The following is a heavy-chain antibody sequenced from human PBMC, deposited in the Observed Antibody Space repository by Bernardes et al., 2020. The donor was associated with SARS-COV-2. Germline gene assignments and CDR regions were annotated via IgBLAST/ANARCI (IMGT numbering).Heavy chain of an antibody. Sequence: VSVKVSCKASGYTFTAYYMHWVRQAPGQGLEWMGWMNSNSGGTNYAQKFQGRVTMTRDTSISTAYMELSRLRSDDTAVYYCARFRAAAGKGNYYYYGMDVWGQGTTVTVSS. V-gene: IGHV1-2*02. CDR2: MNSNSGGT. J-gene: IGHJ6*02. CDR1: GYTFTAYY. CDR3: ARFRAAAGKGNYYYYGMDV. D-gene: IGHD6-13*01.